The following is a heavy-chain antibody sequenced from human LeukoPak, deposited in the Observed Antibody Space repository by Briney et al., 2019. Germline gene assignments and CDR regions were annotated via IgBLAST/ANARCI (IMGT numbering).Heavy chain of an antibody. J-gene: IGHJ4*02. CDR2: INPNSGGT. Sequence: ASVKVSCKASGYTFTGYYMHWVRQAPGQGLEWMGWINPNSGGTNYAQKFQGRVTMTRDTSISTAYMELSRLRSDDTAVYYCARSLRWDSGYDKTYCGGDCYPEPPFDYWGQGTLVTVSS. CDR1: GYTFTGYY. D-gene: IGHD2-21*02. CDR3: ARSLRWDSGYDKTYCGGDCYPEPPFDY. V-gene: IGHV1-2*02.